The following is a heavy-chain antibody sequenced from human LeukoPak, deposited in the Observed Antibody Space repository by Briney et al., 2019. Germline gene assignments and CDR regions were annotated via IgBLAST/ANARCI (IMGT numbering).Heavy chain of an antibody. V-gene: IGHV3-23*01. D-gene: IGHD4-17*01. CDR3: ARVRYGELDV. Sequence: GGSLRLSCAASGFTFSSYAMSWVRQAPGKGLEWVSSMSGSGGSTYYAYSVKGRFTISRDDSKNTLYMQMNSLRAEDTAVYYCARVRYGELDVWGQGTTVTVSS. CDR2: MSGSGGST. CDR1: GFTFSSYA. J-gene: IGHJ6*02.